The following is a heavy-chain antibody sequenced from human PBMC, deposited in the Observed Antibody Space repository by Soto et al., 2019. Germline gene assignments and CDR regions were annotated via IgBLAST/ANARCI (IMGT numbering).Heavy chain of an antibody. V-gene: IGHV4-59*08. CDR1: GGSINDYY. CDR2: IYHSGST. CDR3: ARQYSAYDRFDY. J-gene: IGHJ4*02. Sequence: SETLSLTCSVSGGSINDYYWTWIRQPPGKRLEWIGDIYHSGSTNYNPSLKSRVTMSVDTSKNQFSLKLNSVTAADTALYYCARQYSAYDRFDYWGQGTLVTVSS. D-gene: IGHD5-12*01.